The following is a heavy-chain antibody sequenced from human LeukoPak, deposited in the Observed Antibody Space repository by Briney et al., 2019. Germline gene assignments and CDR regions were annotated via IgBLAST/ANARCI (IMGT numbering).Heavy chain of an antibody. V-gene: IGHV4-59*01. CDR3: AREMGSGIAS. Sequence: PSETLSLTCTVSGDSITNYYWNWIRQPLGKGLEWIGYIYYSGNSNYNPSLESRVTISIDTSKNQFSLRLNSVTAADTAVYYCAREMGSGIASWGQGTLVTVSS. CDR2: IYYSGNS. J-gene: IGHJ4*02. D-gene: IGHD3-10*01. CDR1: GDSITNYY.